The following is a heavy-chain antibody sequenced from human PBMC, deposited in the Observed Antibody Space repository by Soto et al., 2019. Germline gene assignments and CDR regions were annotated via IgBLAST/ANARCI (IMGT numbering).Heavy chain of an antibody. D-gene: IGHD2-21*02. Sequence: EVYLVESGGGLVQPGGSLRLSCLGSGFTFRNHWMTWVRQAPGKGLEWVANIKQDGSETYYADAVKGRFTVSRDNAKNALFLQMNSLRDDDTATYYCARLPKGSLVTAWGQGVRVTVSS. CDR1: GFTFRNHW. J-gene: IGHJ4*02. CDR2: IKQDGSET. CDR3: ARLPKGSLVTA. V-gene: IGHV3-7*01.